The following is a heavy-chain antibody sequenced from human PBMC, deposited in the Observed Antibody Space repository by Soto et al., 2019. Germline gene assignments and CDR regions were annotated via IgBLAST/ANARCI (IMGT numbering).Heavy chain of an antibody. CDR1: GYTFTSYG. V-gene: IGHV1-18*04. CDR3: ARDHLRTGMVATRTFSRFDP. Sequence: ASVKVSCKASGYTFTSYGISCVRQAPGQGLEWMGWISAYNGNTNYAQKLQGRVTMTTDTSTSTAYMELRSLRSDDTAVYYCARDHLRTGMVATRTFSRFDPWGQGTLVTVSS. J-gene: IGHJ5*02. CDR2: ISAYNGNT. D-gene: IGHD5-12*01.